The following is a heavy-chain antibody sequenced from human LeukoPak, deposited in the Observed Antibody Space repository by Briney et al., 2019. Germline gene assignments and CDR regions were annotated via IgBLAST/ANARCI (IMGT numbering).Heavy chain of an antibody. V-gene: IGHV3-23*01. CDR1: GFSFSDDS. D-gene: IGHD3-22*01. J-gene: IGHJ4*02. CDR2: ISGSGGST. CDR3: AKPPNYYDSSGYYS. Sequence: GGSLRLSCAASGFSFSDDSMNWVRQAPGKGLEWVSAISGSGGSTYYADSVKGRFTISRDNSKNTLYLQMNSLRAEDTAVYYCAKPPNYYDSSGYYSWGQGTLVTVSS.